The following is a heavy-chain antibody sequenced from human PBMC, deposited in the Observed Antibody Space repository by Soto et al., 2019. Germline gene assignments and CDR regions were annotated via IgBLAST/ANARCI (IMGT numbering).Heavy chain of an antibody. V-gene: IGHV1-24*01. CDR2: FDPEDGET. CDR1: GYTLTELS. D-gene: IGHD3-3*01. J-gene: IGHJ4*02. CDR3: ATTRYYDFWSGEFDY. Sequence: ASVKVSCKVSGYTLTELSMHWVRQAPGKGLEWTGGFDPEDGETIYARKFQGRVTMTEDTSTDTAYMELSSLRSEDTAVYYCATTRYYDFWSGEFDYWGQGTLVTVSS.